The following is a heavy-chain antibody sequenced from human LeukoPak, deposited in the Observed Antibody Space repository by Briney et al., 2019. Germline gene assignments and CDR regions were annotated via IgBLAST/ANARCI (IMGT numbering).Heavy chain of an antibody. D-gene: IGHD3-9*01. CDR3: ARDRDYDILTGYGTDAFDI. CDR1: GYTFTGYY. Sequence: GASVKVSCKASGYTFTGYYIHWVRQSPGQGLEWMGWINPNSGGTNYAQKFQGRVTMTRDTSISTAYMELSRLRSDDTAVYYCARDRDYDILTGYGTDAFDIWGQGTMVTVSS. V-gene: IGHV1-2*02. CDR2: INPNSGGT. J-gene: IGHJ3*02.